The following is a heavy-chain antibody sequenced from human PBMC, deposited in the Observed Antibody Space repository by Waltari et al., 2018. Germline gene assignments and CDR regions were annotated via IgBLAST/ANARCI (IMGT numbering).Heavy chain of an antibody. D-gene: IGHD6-13*01. CDR1: GGTFHNHA. Sequence: QVQLVQSGPEVKKPGSSVKVSCKASGGTFHNHAITWVRQAPGQGLEWMGGIIPFLGAPNYAQKFQGRGTIAADQSTTTAYMELSSLTSEDTAIYYCATDSAHSYTSTWQRNFYYMDVWGKGTTVTVSS. V-gene: IGHV1-69*01. J-gene: IGHJ6*03. CDR2: IIPFLGAP. CDR3: ATDSAHSYTSTWQRNFYYMDV.